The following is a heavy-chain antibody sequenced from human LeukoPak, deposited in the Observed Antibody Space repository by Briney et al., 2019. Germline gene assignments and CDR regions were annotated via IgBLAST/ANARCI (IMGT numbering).Heavy chain of an antibody. CDR1: GGTFSSYA. CDR2: IIPIFGTA. CDR3: ARDLVGVYGMDV. Sequence: SVTVSCKASGGTFSSYAISWVRQAPGQGLEWMGGIIPIFGTANYAQKFQGRVTITADESTSTAYMELSSLRSEDTAVYYCARDLVGVYGMDVWGQGTTVTVSS. J-gene: IGHJ6*02. V-gene: IGHV1-69*01. D-gene: IGHD1-26*01.